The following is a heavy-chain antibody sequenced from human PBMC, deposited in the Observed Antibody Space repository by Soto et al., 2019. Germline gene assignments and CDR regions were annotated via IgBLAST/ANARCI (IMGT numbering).Heavy chain of an antibody. V-gene: IGHV3-21*01. CDR1: GFTFSSYS. J-gene: IGHJ3*02. CDR2: ISSSSSYI. CDR3: ARDWYGEGAFDI. Sequence: LRLSCAASGFTFSSYSMNWVRQAPGKGLEWVSSISSSSSYIYYADSVKGRFTISGDNAKNSLYLQMNSLRAEDTAVYYCARDWYGEGAFDIWGQGTMVTVSS. D-gene: IGHD4-17*01.